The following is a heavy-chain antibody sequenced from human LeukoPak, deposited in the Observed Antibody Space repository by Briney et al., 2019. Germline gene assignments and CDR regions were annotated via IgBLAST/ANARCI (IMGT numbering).Heavy chain of an antibody. CDR3: ARRGGNPLGAFDI. J-gene: IGHJ3*02. Sequence: SETLSLTCTVSGGSISSGGYYWSWIRQPAGKGLEWIGRIYTSGSTNYNPSLKSRVTISVDTSKNQFSLKLTSVTAADTAMYYCARRGGNPLGAFDIWGQGTMVTVSS. CDR2: IYTSGST. CDR1: GGSISSGGYY. D-gene: IGHD4-23*01. V-gene: IGHV4-61*02.